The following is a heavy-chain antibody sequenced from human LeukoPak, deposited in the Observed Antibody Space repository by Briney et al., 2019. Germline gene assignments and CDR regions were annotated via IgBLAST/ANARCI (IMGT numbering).Heavy chain of an antibody. Sequence: SVKVSCKASGGTFSSYTISWVRQAPGQGLEWMGRIIPILGIANYAQKFQGRVTITADKSTNTAYMELSSLRSEDTAVYYCAREPTGTTNPPDYWGQGTLVTVSS. J-gene: IGHJ4*02. CDR3: AREPTGTTNPPDY. CDR1: GGTFSSYT. V-gene: IGHV1-69*04. D-gene: IGHD1-7*01. CDR2: IIPILGIA.